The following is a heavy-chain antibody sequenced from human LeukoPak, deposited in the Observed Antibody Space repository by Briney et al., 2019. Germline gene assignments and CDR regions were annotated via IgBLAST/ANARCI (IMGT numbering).Heavy chain of an antibody. V-gene: IGHV1-2*02. CDR2: INPNSGGT. D-gene: IGHD1-26*01. J-gene: IGHJ5*02. CDR1: GYTFTGYY. CDR3: ARGRVIVGATTMDWFDP. Sequence: ASVKVSCKASGYTFTGYYMHWVRQAPGQVLEWMGWINPNSGGTNYAQSFQGRVTMTRDTSLSTAYMELSSLTSDDTAVYYCARGRVIVGATTMDWFDPWGQGTLATVSS.